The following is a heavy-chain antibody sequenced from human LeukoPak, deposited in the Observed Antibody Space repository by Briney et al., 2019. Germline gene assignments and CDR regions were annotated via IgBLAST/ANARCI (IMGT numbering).Heavy chain of an antibody. J-gene: IGHJ4*02. V-gene: IGHV3-30*02. CDR1: GFTFSSYG. Sequence: GGSLRLSCAASGFTFSSYGMHWVRQAPGKGLEWVASIRYDGSNKYYADSVKGRFTISRDNSKNTLYLQMNSLRAEDTAVYYCAKDLSGSYSDGGDFDYWGQGTLVTVSS. CDR3: AKDLSGSYSDGGDFDY. CDR2: IRYDGSNK. D-gene: IGHD1-26*01.